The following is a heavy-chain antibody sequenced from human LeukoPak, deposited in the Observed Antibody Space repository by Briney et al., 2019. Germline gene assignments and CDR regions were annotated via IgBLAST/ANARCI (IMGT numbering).Heavy chain of an antibody. CDR1: GFSLTTSGGG. D-gene: IGHD4-17*01. CDR3: AHYGDYRFLYYFDY. CDR2: IYWNNDN. Sequence: SGPTLVKPTQTLTLTCTFSGFSLTTSGGGVGWIRQPPGKALEWLALIYWNNDNRYNPSLKTRLTITKDTSKNQVVLIMANMDPVDTATYYCAHYGDYRFLYYFDYWGQGTPVTVSS. J-gene: IGHJ4*02. V-gene: IGHV2-5*01.